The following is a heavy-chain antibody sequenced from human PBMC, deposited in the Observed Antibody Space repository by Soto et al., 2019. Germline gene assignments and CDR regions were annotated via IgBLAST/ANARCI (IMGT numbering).Heavy chain of an antibody. V-gene: IGHV1-8*01. CDR3: ARTGHPAAYYYYYYYMDV. CDR2: MNPNSGNT. CDR1: GYTFTGYD. D-gene: IGHD2-2*01. J-gene: IGHJ6*03. Sequence: ASVKVSCKAAGYTFTGYDSNWVRQATGQGLEWMGWMNPNSGNTGYAQKFQGRVTMTRNTSISTAYMGLSSLRSEDTAVYYCARTGHPAAYYYYYYYMDVWGKGTTVTVSS.